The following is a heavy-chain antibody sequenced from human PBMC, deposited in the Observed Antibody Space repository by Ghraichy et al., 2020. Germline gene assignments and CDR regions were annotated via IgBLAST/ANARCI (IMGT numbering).Heavy chain of an antibody. CDR2: ISSSSSYI. D-gene: IGHD5-18*01. CDR1: GFTFSSYS. V-gene: IGHV3-21*01. Sequence: LSLTCAASGFTFSSYSMKWVRQAPGKGLEWVSSISSSSSYIYYADLVQGRFNISRDHAKNSLYLQMNSLRAEETAVYYWANGGYRYGYYYYYGMDVWGQGTTVTVSS. CDR3: ANGGYRYGYYYYYGMDV. J-gene: IGHJ6*02.